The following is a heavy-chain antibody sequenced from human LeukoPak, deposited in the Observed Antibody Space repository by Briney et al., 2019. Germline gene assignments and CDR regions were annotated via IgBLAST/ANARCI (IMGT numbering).Heavy chain of an antibody. J-gene: IGHJ5*02. CDR1: GYTFTGYY. CDR2: INPNSGGT. D-gene: IGHD2-15*01. CDR3: ARGRYCSDGNCYHNWFDP. Sequence: ASVKVSCKASGYTFTGYYMHWVRQAPGQGPEWMGWINPNSGGTDYTQKFQGRVTMTRDTSINTAYMELSSLRSDDTAVYYCARGRYCSDGNCYHNWFDPWGQGTLVTVSS. V-gene: IGHV1-2*02.